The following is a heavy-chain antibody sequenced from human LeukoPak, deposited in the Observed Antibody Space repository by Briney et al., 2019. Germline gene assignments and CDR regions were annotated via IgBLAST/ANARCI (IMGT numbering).Heavy chain of an antibody. D-gene: IGHD3-10*02. V-gene: IGHV3-30*04. CDR2: ISYDGSNK. J-gene: IGHJ4*02. CDR3: AKEMFGELKIENYFDY. Sequence: GGSLRLSCAASGFTFSSYAMHWVRQAPGKGLEWVAVISYDGSNKYYADSVKGRFTISRDNSKNTLYLQMNSLRAEDTAVYSCAKEMFGELKIENYFDYRGQGTLVTVSS. CDR1: GFTFSSYA.